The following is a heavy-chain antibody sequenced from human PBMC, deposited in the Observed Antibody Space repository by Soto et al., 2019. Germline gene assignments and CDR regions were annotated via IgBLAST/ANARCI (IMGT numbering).Heavy chain of an antibody. CDR3: VRSPGWYRVDY. J-gene: IGHJ4*02. CDR2: ISHSGST. D-gene: IGHD6-19*01. V-gene: IGHV4-4*02. CDR1: GASISSANF. Sequence: QVQLQESGPGLVEPSGTLSLTCAVSGASISSANFWGWVRQPPGKGLEWIGDISHSGSTNYNPSLKSRVTISLDKSKNQWSLKVTSVTAADTAVYYCVRSPGWYRVDYWGQGILVTVSS.